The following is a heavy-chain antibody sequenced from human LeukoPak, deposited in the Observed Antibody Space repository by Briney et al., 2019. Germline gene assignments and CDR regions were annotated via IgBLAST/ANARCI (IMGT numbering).Heavy chain of an antibody. CDR3: GADSMPRGVFSYAFDI. Sequence: SVKVSCKASGFTFTSSAVQWVRQARGQRLEWIGWIVVGSGDTNSAQKFQERVTITRDMSTRTAYMELSSLRSEDTAVYYCGADSMPRGVFSYAFDIWGQGRMVTVSS. CDR2: IVVGSGDT. D-gene: IGHD3-10*01. J-gene: IGHJ3*02. CDR1: GFTFTSSA. V-gene: IGHV1-58*01.